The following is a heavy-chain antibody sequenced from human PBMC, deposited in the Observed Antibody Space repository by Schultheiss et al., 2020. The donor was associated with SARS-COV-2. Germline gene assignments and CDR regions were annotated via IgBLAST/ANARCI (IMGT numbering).Heavy chain of an antibody. CDR2: ISSSSSYI. D-gene: IGHD2-2*01. CDR3: ASFCSSTSCGYYYYYYMDV. J-gene: IGHJ6*03. Sequence: GGSLRLSCAASGFTFSSYSMNWVRQAPGKGLEWVSSISSSSSYIYYADSVKGRFTISRDNAKNSLYLQMNSLRAEDTAVYYCASFCSSTSCGYYYYYYMDVWGKGTTVTVSS. V-gene: IGHV3-21*04. CDR1: GFTFSSYS.